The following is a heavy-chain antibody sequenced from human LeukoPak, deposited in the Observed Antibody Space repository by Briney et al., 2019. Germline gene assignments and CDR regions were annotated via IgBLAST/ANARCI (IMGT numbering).Heavy chain of an antibody. J-gene: IGHJ4*02. CDR1: GFTFSSYA. Sequence: GGSLRLSCAASGFTFSSYAMSWVRQAPGKGLEWVSAISGSGGSTYYADSVKGRFTISRDNSKNTLYLQMNSLRAEDRAVYYCAKDGGTQHIVVVTTTNIDYWGQGTLVTVSS. CDR3: AKDGGTQHIVVVTTTNIDY. V-gene: IGHV3-23*01. CDR2: ISGSGGST. D-gene: IGHD2-21*02.